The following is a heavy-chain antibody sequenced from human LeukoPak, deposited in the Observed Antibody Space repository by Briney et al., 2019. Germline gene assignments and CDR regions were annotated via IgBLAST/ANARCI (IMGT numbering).Heavy chain of an antibody. D-gene: IGHD5-18*01. J-gene: IGHJ5*02. CDR3: ARDVTAMASNWFAP. CDR2: INPNSGGT. V-gene: IGHV1-2*02. CDR1: GYTFTGYY. Sequence: GASVKVSCKASGYTFTGYYMHWVRQAPGQGLEWMGWINPNSGGTNYAQKFQGRVTMTRDTSISTAYMELSRLRSDDTAVYYCARDVTAMASNWFAPWGQGTLVTVSS.